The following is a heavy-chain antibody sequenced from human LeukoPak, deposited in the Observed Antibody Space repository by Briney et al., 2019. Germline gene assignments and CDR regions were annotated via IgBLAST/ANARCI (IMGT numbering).Heavy chain of an antibody. J-gene: IGHJ4*02. V-gene: IGHV3-23*01. Sequence: GSLRLSCAASGFTFSSYAMSWVRQAPGKGLEWVSAISGSGGSTYYADSVKGRFTISRDNSKNTLYLQMNSLRAEDTAVYYCAKDVRGGCSGGSCYYWGQGTLVTVSS. CDR2: ISGSGGST. D-gene: IGHD2-15*01. CDR3: AKDVRGGCSGGSCYY. CDR1: GFTFSSYA.